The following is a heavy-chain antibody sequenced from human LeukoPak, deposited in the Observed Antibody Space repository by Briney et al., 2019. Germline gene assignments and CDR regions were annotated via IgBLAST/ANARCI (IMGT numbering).Heavy chain of an antibody. CDR3: ARVVAATPESDY. CDR1: GYTFTGYY. Sequence: ASVKVSCKASGYTFTGYYMHWVRQAPGQGLEWMGWINPNSGGTNYAQKFQGRVTMTRDTSISTAYMELGRLRSDDTAVYYCARVVAATPESDYWGQGTLVTVSS. D-gene: IGHD2-15*01. CDR2: INPNSGGT. V-gene: IGHV1-2*02. J-gene: IGHJ4*02.